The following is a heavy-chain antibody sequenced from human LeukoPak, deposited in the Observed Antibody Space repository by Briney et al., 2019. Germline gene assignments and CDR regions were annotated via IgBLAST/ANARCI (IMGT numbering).Heavy chain of an antibody. D-gene: IGHD5-18*01. CDR2: IIPILGIA. CDR3: ARGRIQPESGYYYYYGMDV. V-gene: IGHV1-69*04. CDR1: GGTFSSYA. Sequence: SVKVSCKASGGTFSSYAISWVRQAPGQGLEWMGRIIPILGIANYAQKFQGRVTITADKSTSTAYMELSSLRSEDTAVYYCARGRIQPESGYYYYYGMDVWGQGTTVTVSS. J-gene: IGHJ6*02.